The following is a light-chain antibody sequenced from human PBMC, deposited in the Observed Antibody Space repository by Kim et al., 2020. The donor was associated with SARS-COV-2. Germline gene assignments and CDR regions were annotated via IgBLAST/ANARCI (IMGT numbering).Light chain of an antibody. Sequence: QSALTQPHSVSGSPGQSVTISCTGTSSDIGYYNGVSWYQQPPGTAPKLMIYEVSNRPSGVPDRFSGSKSGNTASLTISGLQTEDEADYYCSSYISSSTSVVFGGGTQLTVL. CDR2: EVS. J-gene: IGLJ2*01. V-gene: IGLV2-18*02. CDR3: SSYISSSTSVV. CDR1: SSDIGYYNG.